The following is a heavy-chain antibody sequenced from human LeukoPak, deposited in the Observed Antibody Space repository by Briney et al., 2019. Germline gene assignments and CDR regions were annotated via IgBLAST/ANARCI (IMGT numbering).Heavy chain of an antibody. CDR3: ARDLPLVRGVTPDAIDP. D-gene: IGHD3-10*01. V-gene: IGHV1-18*01. CDR2: ISAYNGNT. Sequence: ASVKVSCKASGYTFTSYGISWVRQAPGQGLECMGWISAYNGNTNYAQKLQGRVTMTTDTSTSTAYMELRSLRSDDTAVYYCARDLPLVRGVTPDAIDPWGQGTLVTVSS. CDR1: GYTFTSYG. J-gene: IGHJ5*02.